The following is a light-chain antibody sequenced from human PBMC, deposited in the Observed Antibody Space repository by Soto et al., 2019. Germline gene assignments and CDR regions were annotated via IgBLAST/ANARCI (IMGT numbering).Light chain of an antibody. CDR1: QNISNY. Sequence: IVFSQSPATLSLCPGKRATLSCRASQNISNYLIWYQQKPGQAPRLLIYDVSNRATGIPARFSGSGSGTDFTLTISSLEPEDFAIYYCQQRQHWPPITFGQGTRLEIK. CDR3: QQRQHWPPIT. CDR2: DVS. V-gene: IGKV3-11*01. J-gene: IGKJ5*01.